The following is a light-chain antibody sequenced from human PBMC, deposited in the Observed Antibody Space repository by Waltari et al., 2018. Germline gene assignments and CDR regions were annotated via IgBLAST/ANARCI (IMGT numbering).Light chain of an antibody. CDR1: QTISSY. V-gene: IGKV1-39*01. Sequence: DIQMTQSPSSLSASVGARVTITCRASQTISSYLNWYQHEPGKAPKLLIYAASILQSGVPSRFSGGRSGTDFTLTISSLQPEDFATYYRQQSYSIPLTFGGGTKVEIK. J-gene: IGKJ4*01. CDR3: QQSYSIPLT. CDR2: AAS.